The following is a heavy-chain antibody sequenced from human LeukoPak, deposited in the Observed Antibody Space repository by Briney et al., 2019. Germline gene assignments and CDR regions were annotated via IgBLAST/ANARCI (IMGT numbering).Heavy chain of an antibody. D-gene: IGHD6-19*01. J-gene: IGHJ6*02. CDR3: ARDGVAGPGIYYYFGMNV. CDR1: GFTFRSFG. CDR2: ISNDGSST. Sequence: GGSPRLSSAASGFTFRSFGMHWVRQAPGKGLEWVAVISNDGSSTYYADSVKGRFIISRDNSKNTLFLQVNSLRGEDTAVYYCARDGVAGPGIYYYFGMNVWGQGTTVTVSS. V-gene: IGHV3-30*03.